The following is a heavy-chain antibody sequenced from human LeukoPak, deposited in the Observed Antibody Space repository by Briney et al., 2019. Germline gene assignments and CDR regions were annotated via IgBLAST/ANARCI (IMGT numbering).Heavy chain of an antibody. V-gene: IGHV3-23*01. D-gene: IGHD5-18*01. CDR2: ISGSGGDT. J-gene: IGHJ4*02. Sequence: GGSLRLSCAASGFTFSSSAMTWVRQAPGEGLGWVSGISGSGGDTYYADSVKGRFTISRDNAKNSLYLQMNSLRAEDTAVYYCARDPRAMDTAMVDDYWGQGTLVTVSS. CDR1: GFTFSSSA. CDR3: ARDPRAMDTAMVDDY.